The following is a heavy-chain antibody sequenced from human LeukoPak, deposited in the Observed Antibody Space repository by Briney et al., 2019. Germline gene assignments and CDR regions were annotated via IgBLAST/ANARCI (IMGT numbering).Heavy chain of an antibody. D-gene: IGHD2-15*01. Sequence: ASVKVSCKASGYTFTGYYMHWVRQAPGQGLEWMGWINPNSDGTNYAQKFQGRVTMTRDTSISTAYMELSRLRSDDTAVYYCARDRVRDTRYCSGGSCYHMVYWGQGTLVTVSS. CDR3: ARDRVRDTRYCSGGSCYHMVY. J-gene: IGHJ4*02. V-gene: IGHV1-2*02. CDR2: INPNSDGT. CDR1: GYTFTGYY.